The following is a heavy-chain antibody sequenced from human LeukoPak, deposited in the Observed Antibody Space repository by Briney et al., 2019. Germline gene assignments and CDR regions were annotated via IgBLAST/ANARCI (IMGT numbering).Heavy chain of an antibody. CDR3: AKSVYGAPHYGMDV. CDR1: GFTFSSYA. J-gene: IGHJ6*02. Sequence: GGSLRLSCAASGFTFSSYAMSWVRQAPGKGLEWVSAISGSGGSTYNADSVKGRFTISRDNSKNTLYVQMNSLRAEDTAVYYCAKSVYGAPHYGMDVWGQGTTVTVSS. V-gene: IGHV3-23*01. CDR2: ISGSGGST. D-gene: IGHD4-17*01.